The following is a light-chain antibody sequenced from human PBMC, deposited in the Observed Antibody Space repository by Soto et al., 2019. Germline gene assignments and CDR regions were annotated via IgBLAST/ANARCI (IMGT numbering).Light chain of an antibody. CDR2: DAS. CDR1: QTVRNNY. CDR3: QQYGTSPPMYT. J-gene: IGKJ2*01. Sequence: EVVLTQSPGTLSLSPGERATLSCRASQTVRNNYLAWYQQKPGQAPRLLIYDASSRATGIPDRFSGGGSGTDFTLTISRLEPEDFAVYYCQQYGTSPPMYTFGQGTKVDIK. V-gene: IGKV3-20*01.